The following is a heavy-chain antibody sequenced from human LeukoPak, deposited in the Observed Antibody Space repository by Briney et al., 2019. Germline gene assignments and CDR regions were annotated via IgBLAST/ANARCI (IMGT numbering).Heavy chain of an antibody. V-gene: IGHV1-18*01. CDR1: GYTFTNYA. D-gene: IGHD3-10*01. CDR3: ARVSLLLYWFDP. CDR2: ISTFNGNT. Sequence: ASVKVSCKASGYTFTNYAISWVRQAPGQGLEWMGWISTFNGNTNYAQKLQGRVTMTTDTSTSTAYMELRSLRSDDTAVYYCARVSLLLYWFDPWGQGTLVTVSS. J-gene: IGHJ5*02.